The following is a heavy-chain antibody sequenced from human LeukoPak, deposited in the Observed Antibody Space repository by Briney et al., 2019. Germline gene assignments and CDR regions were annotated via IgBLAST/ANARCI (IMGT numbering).Heavy chain of an antibody. J-gene: IGHJ6*02. V-gene: IGHV3-7*03. CDR1: GFTFSTYW. CDR3: AKGRNDYGGNSYYYYGMDV. Sequence: RGSLRLSCAASGFTFSTYWMSWVRQAPGTGLEWVANIKYDGTEKYYVDSVKGRFTISRDNAKNSLYLQMNTLRAEDTAVYYCAKGRNDYGGNSYYYYGMDVWGQGTTVTVSS. D-gene: IGHD4-23*01. CDR2: IKYDGTEK.